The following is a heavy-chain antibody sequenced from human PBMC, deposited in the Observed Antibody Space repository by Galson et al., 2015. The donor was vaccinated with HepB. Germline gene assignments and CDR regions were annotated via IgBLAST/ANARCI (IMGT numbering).Heavy chain of an antibody. CDR1: GFTFSSYS. D-gene: IGHD6-19*01. CDR3: ARDPDRLGDV. Sequence: SLRLSCAASGFTFSSYSMNWVRQAPGKGLEWVSYISPSSNAIYYADSVKGRFTISRDNAKNSLYLQMNSLRAEDTAVYYCARDPDRLGDVWGKGTTVTVSS. V-gene: IGHV3-48*01. J-gene: IGHJ6*04. CDR2: ISPSSNAI.